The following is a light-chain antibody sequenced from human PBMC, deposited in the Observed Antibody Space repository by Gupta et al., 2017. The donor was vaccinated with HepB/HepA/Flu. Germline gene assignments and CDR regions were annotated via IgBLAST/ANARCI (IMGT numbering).Light chain of an antibody. J-gene: IGLJ1*01. CDR3: SSYTSTTIHV. CDR2: DVN. Sequence: QSALTQPASVSVTPGQSIAISCTGTSSDVGAYNYVSWYQQHPGKAPKLIIYDVNSRPSGVSHRCSGSKSGNTASLTISGLQTEDEADYYCSSYTSTTIHVFGTGTPVTVL. V-gene: IGLV2-14*03. CDR1: SSDVGAYNY.